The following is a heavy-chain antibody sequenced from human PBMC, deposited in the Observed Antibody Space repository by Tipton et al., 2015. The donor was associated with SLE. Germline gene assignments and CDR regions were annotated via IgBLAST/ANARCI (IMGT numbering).Heavy chain of an antibody. V-gene: IGHV3-48*03. CDR3: ARVGGYDFFDY. CDR1: GFTFSSYA. Sequence: SLRLSCAASGFTFSSYAMNWVRQAPGKGLEWVSYISSSGSTIYYADSVKGRFTISRDNAKNSLYLQMNSLRAEDTAVYYCARVGGYDFFDYWGQGTLVTVSS. CDR2: ISSSGSTI. D-gene: IGHD5-12*01. J-gene: IGHJ4*02.